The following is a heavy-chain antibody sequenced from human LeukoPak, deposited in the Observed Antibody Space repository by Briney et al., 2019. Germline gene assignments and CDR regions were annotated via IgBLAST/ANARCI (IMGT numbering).Heavy chain of an antibody. D-gene: IGHD3-22*01. CDR3: AKGTYYYDSSGYYPDYYYGMDV. CDR1: GFTFDDYA. J-gene: IGHJ6*02. V-gene: IGHV3-9*01. Sequence: PGRSLRLSCAASGFTFDDYAMHWVRQAPGKGLEWVSGISWNSGSIGYADSVKGRFTISRDNAKNSLYLQMNSLSAEDTALYYCAKGTYYYDSSGYYPDYYYGMDVWGQGTTVTVSS. CDR2: ISWNSGSI.